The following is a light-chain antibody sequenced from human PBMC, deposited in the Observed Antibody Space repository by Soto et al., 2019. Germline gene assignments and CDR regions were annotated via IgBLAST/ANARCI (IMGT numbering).Light chain of an antibody. CDR2: DDN. CDR3: GTWDNSLRVV. CDR1: SSNIGKRY. V-gene: IGLV1-51*01. Sequence: QSVLTQPPSVSAAPGQKVTISCSGSSSNIGKRYVSWYQQFPGTAPKLLIYDDNKRPSGIPDRFSGSKSDTSATLGITGLRTGDEADYYCGTWDNSLRVVFGGGTKLTVL. J-gene: IGLJ2*01.